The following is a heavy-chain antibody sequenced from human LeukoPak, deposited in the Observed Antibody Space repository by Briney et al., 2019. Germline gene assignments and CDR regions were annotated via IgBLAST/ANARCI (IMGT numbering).Heavy chain of an antibody. CDR2: ISGSGGST. Sequence: GGSLRLSCAASGFTFSSYAMSWVRHAPGKGLERLSVISGSGGSTYYADSVKGRFTISRDNSKNTLYLQMNSLRAEDTAVYYCAKDADFWSGYEGYYFDYWGQGTLVTVSS. V-gene: IGHV3-23*01. CDR3: AKDADFWSGYEGYYFDY. D-gene: IGHD3-3*01. CDR1: GFTFSSYA. J-gene: IGHJ4*02.